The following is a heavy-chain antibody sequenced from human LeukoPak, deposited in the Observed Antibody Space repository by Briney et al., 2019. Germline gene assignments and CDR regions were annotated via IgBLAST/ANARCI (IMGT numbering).Heavy chain of an antibody. Sequence: WASVKVSCKASGYTFTGYSMHWVRQAPGQGLEWMGWINPNSGGTKYAQKFQGRVTMTRDTPISTAYMELSRLRPDDTAVYYCAQERLDSGYGYWGQGTLVTVSS. J-gene: IGHJ4*02. D-gene: IGHD5-12*01. CDR1: GYTFTGYS. CDR3: AQERLDSGYGY. V-gene: IGHV1-2*02. CDR2: INPNSGGT.